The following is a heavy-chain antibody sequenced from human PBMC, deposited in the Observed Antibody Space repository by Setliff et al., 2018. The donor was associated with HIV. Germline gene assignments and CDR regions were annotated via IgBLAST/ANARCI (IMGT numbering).Heavy chain of an antibody. V-gene: IGHV1-18*01. CDR3: ARGRRGDLDY. CDR2: IRAYNGNT. Sequence: GASVKVSCKASAYIFANYIISWVRQAPGQGLEWMGWIRAYNGNTNYAQRLQGRATLTTDTSTSTAYMELRSLRSDDTAVYYCARGRRGDLDYWGQGTLVTVSS. J-gene: IGHJ4*02. CDR1: AYIFANYI. D-gene: IGHD2-21*02.